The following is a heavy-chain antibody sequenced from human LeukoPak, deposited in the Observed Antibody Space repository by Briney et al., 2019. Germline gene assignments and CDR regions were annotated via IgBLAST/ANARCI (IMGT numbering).Heavy chain of an antibody. CDR2: IKQDGSEK. V-gene: IGHV3-7*01. CDR1: GFTFSSYW. CDR3: ARDPRSAMVRGVKKNWFDP. Sequence: GSLRLSCAASGFTFSSYWMSWVRQAPGKGLEWVANIKQDGSEKYYVDSVKGRFTISRDNAKNSLYLQMNSLRAEDTAVYYCARDPRSAMVRGVKKNWFDPWGQGTLVTVSS. D-gene: IGHD3-10*01. J-gene: IGHJ5*02.